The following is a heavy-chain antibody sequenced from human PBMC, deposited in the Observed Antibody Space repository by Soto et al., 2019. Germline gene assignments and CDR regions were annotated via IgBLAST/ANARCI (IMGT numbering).Heavy chain of an antibody. CDR2: VYYSGST. J-gene: IGHJ6*02. V-gene: IGHV4-59*01. D-gene: IGHD3-22*01. CDR3: ARAVVVGAGNQNYYYYGMDV. Sequence: PSETLSLTCSVSGGSFGGYYWSWIRQPPGKGLEWIGYVYYSGSTDYNPSLKSRVTISIDTSKNQFSLKLTSVTAADTAVYYCARAVVVGAGNQNYYYYGMDVWGQGTTVTVSS. CDR1: GGSFGGYY.